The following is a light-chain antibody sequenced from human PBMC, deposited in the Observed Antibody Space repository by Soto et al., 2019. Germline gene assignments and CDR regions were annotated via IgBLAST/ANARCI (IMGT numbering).Light chain of an antibody. Sequence: EILLTQSPCTLSLSPGERVTLSCRASQSVSSSYLAWYQQKPGQAPRLLIYGASGRATGIPDRFSGSGSGTDFTLTISSLEPEDFAVYYCQQYGSSPWTFGQGTKVEIK. CDR1: QSVSSSY. J-gene: IGKJ1*01. CDR3: QQYGSSPWT. CDR2: GAS. V-gene: IGKV3-20*01.